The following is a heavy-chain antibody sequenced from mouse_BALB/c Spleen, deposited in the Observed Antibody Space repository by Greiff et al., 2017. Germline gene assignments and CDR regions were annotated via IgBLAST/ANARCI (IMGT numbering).Heavy chain of an antibody. J-gene: IGHJ4*01. D-gene: IGHD2-1*01. Sequence: EVMLVESGPGLVKPSQSLSLTCTVTGYSITSDYAWNWIRQFPGNKLEWMGYISYSGSTSYNPSLKSRISITRDTSKNQFFLQLNSVTTEDTATYYCARYHGNSGAMDYWGQGTSVTVSS. CDR1: GYSITSDYA. CDR2: ISYSGST. CDR3: ARYHGNSGAMDY. V-gene: IGHV3-2*02.